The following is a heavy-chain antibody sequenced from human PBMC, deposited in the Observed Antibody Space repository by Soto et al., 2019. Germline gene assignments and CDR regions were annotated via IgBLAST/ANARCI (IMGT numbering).Heavy chain of an antibody. V-gene: IGHV3-30-3*01. J-gene: IGHJ4*02. D-gene: IGHD3-22*01. CDR2: ISYDGSNK. CDR1: GFTFSSYA. Sequence: QVQLVESGGGVVQPGRSLRLSCAASGFTFSSYAMHWVRQAPGKGLEWVPVISYDGSNKYYADSVKGRFTISRDNSKNALYLQMNSLRAEDTAVYYCARDGYDSSGYYSDFDYWGQGTLVTVSS. CDR3: ARDGYDSSGYYSDFDY.